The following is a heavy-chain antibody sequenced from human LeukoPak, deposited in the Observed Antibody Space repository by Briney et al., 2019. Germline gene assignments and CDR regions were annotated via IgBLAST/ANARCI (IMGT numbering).Heavy chain of an antibody. J-gene: IGHJ6*03. CDR2: INSDGSST. V-gene: IGHV3-74*01. CDR1: GFTFSSYG. Sequence: GGSLRLSCAASGFTFSSYGMSWVRQAPGKGLEWVSRINSDGSSTSYADSAKGRFTISRDNAKNTLYLQMNSLRAEDTAVYYCARDRHYYYYYMDVWGKGTTVTVSS. CDR3: ARDRHYYYYYMDV.